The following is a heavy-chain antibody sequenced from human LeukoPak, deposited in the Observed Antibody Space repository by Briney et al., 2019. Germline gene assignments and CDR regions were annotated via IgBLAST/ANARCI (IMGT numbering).Heavy chain of an antibody. CDR1: GYTFTGYY. J-gene: IGHJ4*02. Sequence: ASVKVSCKASGYTFTGYYMHWVRQAPGQGLEWMGIINPSGGSTSYAQKFQGRVTMTRDTSTSTVYMELSSLRSEDTAVYYCARESRCSGGSCYWGYWGQGTLVTVSS. CDR3: ARESRCSGGSCYWGY. CDR2: INPSGGST. V-gene: IGHV1-46*01. D-gene: IGHD2-15*01.